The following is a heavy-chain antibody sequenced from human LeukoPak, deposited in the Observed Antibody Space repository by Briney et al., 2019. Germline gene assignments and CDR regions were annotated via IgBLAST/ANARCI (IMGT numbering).Heavy chain of an antibody. D-gene: IGHD6-19*01. Sequence: GRSLRLSCAGSGFTFSSYSMNWVRQAPGKGLEWVSSISSSSSYIYYADSVKGRFTISRDNAKNSLYLQMNSLRAEDTAVYYCARDYSSGWRLDYWGQGTLVTVSS. CDR3: ARDYSSGWRLDY. J-gene: IGHJ4*02. CDR1: GFTFSSYS. V-gene: IGHV3-21*01. CDR2: ISSSSSYI.